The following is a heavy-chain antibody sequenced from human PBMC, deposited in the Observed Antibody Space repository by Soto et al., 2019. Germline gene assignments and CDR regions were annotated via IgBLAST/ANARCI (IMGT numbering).Heavy chain of an antibody. V-gene: IGHV6-1*01. J-gene: IGHJ4*02. CDR2: TYYRSRWYN. D-gene: IGHD3-16*01. CDR1: GDSVSGNSAA. Sequence: PSRTLSLTCAISGDSVSGNSAAWNWIRQSPSGGLEWLGRTYYRSRWYNDYAVSVKSRITVTPDTSKNQFSLHLNSVTPEDTAVYYCAREFPYYVISDSYLDYWGQGALVTVSS. CDR3: AREFPYYVISDSYLDY.